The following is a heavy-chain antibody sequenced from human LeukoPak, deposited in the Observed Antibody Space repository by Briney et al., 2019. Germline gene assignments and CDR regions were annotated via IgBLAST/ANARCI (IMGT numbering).Heavy chain of an antibody. Sequence: ASVKVSCKASGYTFTSYAMHWVRQAPGQRLEWMGWINAGNGNTKYSQRFQGRVTITRDTSASTAYMELSSLRSEDTAVYYCARGTIAAAEKVFDYWGQGTLVTVSS. D-gene: IGHD6-13*01. CDR3: ARGTIAAAEKVFDY. CDR1: GYTFTSYA. V-gene: IGHV1-3*01. J-gene: IGHJ4*02. CDR2: INAGNGNT.